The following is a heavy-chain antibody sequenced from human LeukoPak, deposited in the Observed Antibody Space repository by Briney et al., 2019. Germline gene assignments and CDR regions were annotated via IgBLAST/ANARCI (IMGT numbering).Heavy chain of an antibody. Sequence: SETLSLTCTVPGGSISSNYWSWIRQPAGKGQEWIGRIYTSGSTNYNPSLKSRVTISVDKSKNQVSLKLSSVTAADTAVYYCAGPPTGTGGYWGQGTLVTVSS. D-gene: IGHD1-1*01. CDR3: AGPPTGTGGY. V-gene: IGHV4-4*07. CDR1: GGSISSNY. CDR2: IYTSGST. J-gene: IGHJ4*02.